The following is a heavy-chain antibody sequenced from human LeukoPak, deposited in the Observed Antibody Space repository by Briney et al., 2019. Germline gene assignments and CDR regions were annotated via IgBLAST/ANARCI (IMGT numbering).Heavy chain of an antibody. J-gene: IGHJ4*02. V-gene: IGHV1-2*02. Sequence: ASVKVSCKASGYTFTGYYMHWVRQAPGQGFEWMGWINPNSGGTNYAQKFQGRVTMTRDTSISTAYMELTRLRSDDTAVYYCARDGLGTGWDLDYWGQGTLVTVSS. D-gene: IGHD6-19*01. CDR2: INPNSGGT. CDR3: ARDGLGTGWDLDY. CDR1: GYTFTGYY.